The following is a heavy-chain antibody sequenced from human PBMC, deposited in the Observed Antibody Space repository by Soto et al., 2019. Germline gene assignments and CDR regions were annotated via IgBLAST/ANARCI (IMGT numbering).Heavy chain of an antibody. CDR3: ARRITRVSAY. D-gene: IGHD3-10*01. J-gene: IGHJ4*02. Sequence: VQLAESGGRLVQPGGSLRLSCRASGFNFNSYEMTWVRQTPGKGLQWVAYISSSGGRVEYADVVKGRFTISRDNGQNLLFLQMDSLGVEDTAVYFCARRITRVSAYWGQGTLVTVSS. CDR2: ISSSGGRV. V-gene: IGHV3-48*03. CDR1: GFNFNSYE.